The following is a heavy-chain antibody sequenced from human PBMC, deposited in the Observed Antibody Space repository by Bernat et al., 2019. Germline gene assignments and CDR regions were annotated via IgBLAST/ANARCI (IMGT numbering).Heavy chain of an antibody. D-gene: IGHD6-13*01. Sequence: EVQLVESGGGLVQPGGSLRLSCAASGFTFSSYWMSWVRQAPGKGLEWVANIKQDGSEKYYMDSLAGRFTICRANAKNSLYMQMNSLRTEVTAVYSCARDSPSGGSWYDCYYYGMDVWGQGTTVTVSS. CDR2: IKQDGSEK. V-gene: IGHV3-7*03. CDR3: ARDSPSGGSWYDCYYYGMDV. J-gene: IGHJ6*02. CDR1: GFTFSSYW.